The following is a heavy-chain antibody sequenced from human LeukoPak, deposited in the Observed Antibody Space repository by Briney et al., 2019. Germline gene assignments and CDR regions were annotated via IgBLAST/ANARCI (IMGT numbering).Heavy chain of an antibody. CDR3: ARDVCGASCSTPDY. Sequence: ASVKVSCKASGYTFTSYGISWVRQAPGQGLEWMGWISGHNGYTNYAQNLQGRVTKTTDTSTSTAYMELRSLRSDDTAVYYCARDVCGASCSTPDYWGQGTLVTVSS. D-gene: IGHD2-15*01. V-gene: IGHV1-18*01. J-gene: IGHJ4*02. CDR2: ISGHNGYT. CDR1: GYTFTSYG.